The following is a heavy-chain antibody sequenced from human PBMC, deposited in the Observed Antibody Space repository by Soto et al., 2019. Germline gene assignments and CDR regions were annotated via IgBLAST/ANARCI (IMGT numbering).Heavy chain of an antibody. V-gene: IGHV1-69*06. J-gene: IGHJ4*02. CDR1: GYSFSSHA. Sequence: AASVKVSCKASGYSFSSHAITWVRQAPGQGLEWMGGIIPVFGTPSYAQKFQGRVTISADKSTNTSYLELRSLRSEDTAVYYCARGGALSTSWYWGDGLDSWGQGTQVTVS. D-gene: IGHD6-13*01. CDR3: ARGGALSTSWYWGDGLDS. CDR2: IIPVFGTP.